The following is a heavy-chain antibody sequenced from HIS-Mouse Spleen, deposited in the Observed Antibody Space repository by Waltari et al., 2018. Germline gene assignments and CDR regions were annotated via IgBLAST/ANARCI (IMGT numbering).Heavy chain of an antibody. J-gene: IGHJ5*02. CDR1: GYSISSGYY. Sequence: QVQLQESGPGLVKPSETLSLTCTVSGYSISSGYYWGWTRQPPGKGLAWIGSIYHSGRPYYNPSLKSRVTISVDTSKNQFSLKLSSVTAADTAVYYCARVKTWGQGTLVTVSS. CDR3: ARVKT. CDR2: IYHSGRP. V-gene: IGHV4-38-2*02.